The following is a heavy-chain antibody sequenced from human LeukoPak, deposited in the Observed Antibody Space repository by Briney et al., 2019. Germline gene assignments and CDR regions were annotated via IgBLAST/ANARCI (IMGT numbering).Heavy chain of an antibody. Sequence: GGSLLLSSLVSGFPFFHYWMSWVRRAPGKGREGVANINQNENEKYYVDSVKGRFTVFRDNAKNSLYLQMSSLRAEDTAVYYCVNDQARERGYWGQGTLVTVSS. CDR3: VNDQARERGY. CDR1: GFPFFHYW. CDR2: INQNENEK. V-gene: IGHV3-7*01. J-gene: IGHJ4*02. D-gene: IGHD1-1*01.